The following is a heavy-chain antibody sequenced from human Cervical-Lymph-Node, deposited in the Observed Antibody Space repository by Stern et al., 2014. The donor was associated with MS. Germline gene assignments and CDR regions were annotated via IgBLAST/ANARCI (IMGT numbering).Heavy chain of an antibody. J-gene: IGHJ6*02. CDR3: ARDHFTTSLDV. CDR1: GGSISSDNYY. CDR2: IYYSGTT. Sequence: QVQLVESGPGLVKPSQTLSLTCTVSGGSISSDNYYWTWIRQHPGQGLEWIGHIYYSGTTYYNPSLKSRVSITVDTSKNLFSLRLSSVTAADTDVYYCARDHFTTSLDVWGHGTTVTVS. D-gene: IGHD2-2*01. V-gene: IGHV4-31*03.